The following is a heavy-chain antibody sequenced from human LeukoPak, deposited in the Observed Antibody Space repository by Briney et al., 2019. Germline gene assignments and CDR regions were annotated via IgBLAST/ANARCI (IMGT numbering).Heavy chain of an antibody. J-gene: IGHJ5*02. CDR1: GGSFSIYD. CDR3: ARGDSYGDYGPLYRT. CDR2: IMPIFGIA. V-gene: IGHV1-69*04. Sequence: SVTVSCKAYGGSFSIYDISWVRQDHGHALEWMGRIMPIFGIANYAQKFQGRFTITADKSTSTAYMELSSLRSEDTAVYYCARGDSYGDYGPLYRTWGQGTLVTVSS. D-gene: IGHD4-17*01.